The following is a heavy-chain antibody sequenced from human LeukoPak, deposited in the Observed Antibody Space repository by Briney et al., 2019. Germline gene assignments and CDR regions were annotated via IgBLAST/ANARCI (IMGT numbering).Heavy chain of an antibody. CDR1: GFTFSDYY. CDR2: ISSNGSTI. D-gene: IGHD2-21*02. V-gene: IGHV3-11*01. J-gene: IGHJ4*02. Sequence: GKSLRLSCATSGFTFSDYYTSWLRQAPGKGLEWVSYISSNGSTIYYADSVKGRFTTSRNNAKNSLYLQMNSLRAEDTAVYYCARGLYCGGDCYPPYFDYWGQGTLVTVSS. CDR3: ARGLYCGGDCYPPYFDY.